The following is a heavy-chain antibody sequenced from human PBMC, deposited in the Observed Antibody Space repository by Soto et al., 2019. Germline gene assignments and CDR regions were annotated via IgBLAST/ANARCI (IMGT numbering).Heavy chain of an antibody. Sequence: QVQLVESGGGVVQPGRSLRLSCAASGFTFSSYGMHWVRQAPGKGLEWVAVISYDGSNKYYADSVKGRFTISRDNSKNTLYPQMNSLRAEDTAVSYCAKGFREFDYWGQGTLVTVSS. J-gene: IGHJ4*02. CDR3: AKGFREFDY. D-gene: IGHD3-10*01. CDR2: ISYDGSNK. V-gene: IGHV3-30*18. CDR1: GFTFSSYG.